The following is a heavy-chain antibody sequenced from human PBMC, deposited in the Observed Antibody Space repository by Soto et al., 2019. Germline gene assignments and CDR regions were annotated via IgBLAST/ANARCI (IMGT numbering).Heavy chain of an antibody. J-gene: IGHJ4*02. CDR3: ARNIVATSKAYYFDY. Sequence: GESLKISCKGSGYSFTSYWIGWVRQMPGKGLEWMGIIYPGDSDTRYSPSFQGQVTISADKSISTAYLQWSSLKASDTAMYYCARNIVATSKAYYFDYWGQGTLVTVSS. V-gene: IGHV5-51*01. CDR2: IYPGDSDT. D-gene: IGHD5-12*01. CDR1: GYSFTSYW.